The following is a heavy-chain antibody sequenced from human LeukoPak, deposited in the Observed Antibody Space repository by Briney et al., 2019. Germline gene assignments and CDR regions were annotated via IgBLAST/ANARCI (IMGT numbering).Heavy chain of an antibody. CDR3: AKGGTMTKKGYFDY. D-gene: IGHD2-15*01. CDR2: IYSGGST. CDR1: GFTVSSNY. J-gene: IGHJ4*02. Sequence: PGGSLRLSCAASGFTVSSNYMSWVRQAPGKGLEWVSVIYSGGSTYYADSVKGRFTISRDNSKNTLHLQMNSLRAEDTAVYYCAKGGTMTKKGYFDYWGQGTLVTVSS. V-gene: IGHV3-53*01.